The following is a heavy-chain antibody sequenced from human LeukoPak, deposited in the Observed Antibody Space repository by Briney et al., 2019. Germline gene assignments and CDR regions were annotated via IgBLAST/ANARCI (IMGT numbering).Heavy chain of an antibody. CDR2: IWNDGSNK. Sequence: PGGSLRLSCAASGFTFSSYGMHWVRQAPGKGLEWVAVIWNDGSNKYYADSVKGRFTISRDNSKNTLYLQMNSLRAEDTAVYYCARDGGYYDSSGQRTHYYYYGMDVWGQGTTVTVSS. J-gene: IGHJ6*02. CDR1: GFTFSSYG. CDR3: ARDGGYYDSSGQRTHYYYYGMDV. D-gene: IGHD3-22*01. V-gene: IGHV3-33*01.